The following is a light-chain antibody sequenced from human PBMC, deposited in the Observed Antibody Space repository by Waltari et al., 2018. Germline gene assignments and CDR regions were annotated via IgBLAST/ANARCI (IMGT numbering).Light chain of an antibody. CDR1: QNIANY. CDR3: QQSYSTPRT. CDR2: AAS. J-gene: IGKJ2*01. Sequence: DIQMTQSPSSLSASVGDRVTITCRASQNIANYLNWYQQKPGTAPELLIYAASNLHGGVPSRFTGSGSWTDFTLTISSVQPEDLATYYCQQSYSTPRTFGQGTKLDI. V-gene: IGKV1-39*01.